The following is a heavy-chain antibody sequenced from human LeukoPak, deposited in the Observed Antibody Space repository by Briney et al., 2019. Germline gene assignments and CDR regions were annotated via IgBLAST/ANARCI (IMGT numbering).Heavy chain of an antibody. CDR2: IYSGGST. Sequence: GGSLRLSCAASGFTFSSYWMIWVRQAPGKGLEWVSIIYSGGSTFYADSVKGRFTISRDNSKNTLYLQMNSLRAEDTAVYYCARGGSYLSAFDIWGQGTMVTVSS. J-gene: IGHJ3*02. CDR3: ARGGSYLSAFDI. V-gene: IGHV3-53*01. D-gene: IGHD1-26*01. CDR1: GFTFSSYW.